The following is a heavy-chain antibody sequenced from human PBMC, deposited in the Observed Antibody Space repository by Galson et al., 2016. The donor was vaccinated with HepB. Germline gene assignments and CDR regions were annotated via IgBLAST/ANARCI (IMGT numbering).Heavy chain of an antibody. V-gene: IGHV4-39*01. Sequence: SETLSLTCTVSGASISSSSYFWGWIRQTPGKGLDWIGSIYYSGTTYYNPSLKSRALISVDTSKNQFSLKLTSVTAADTAVYYCVRPALRYWDSVSHNPGQNAFHIWGQGTMVTVSS. D-gene: IGHD3-9*01. CDR2: IYYSGTT. CDR1: GASISSSSYF. J-gene: IGHJ3*02. CDR3: VRPALRYWDSVSHNPGQNAFHI.